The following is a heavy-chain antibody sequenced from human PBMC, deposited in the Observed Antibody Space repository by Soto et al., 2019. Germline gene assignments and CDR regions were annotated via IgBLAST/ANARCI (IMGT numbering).Heavy chain of an antibody. CDR2: VYYSGTT. D-gene: IGHD2-21*01. CDR3: ARGPSGDDN. Sequence: SETLSLTCTVSGGSINNFYWSWIRQPPGKGLEWIGYVYYSGTTNYNPSLKSRVTISVDTSKNQFSLKLSSVTAADTAVYYCARGPSGDDNCGRGTLVTVSS. V-gene: IGHV4-59*01. CDR1: GGSINNFY. J-gene: IGHJ4*02.